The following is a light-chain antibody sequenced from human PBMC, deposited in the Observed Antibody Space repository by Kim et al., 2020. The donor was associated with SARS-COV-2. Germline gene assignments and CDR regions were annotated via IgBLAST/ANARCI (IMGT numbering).Light chain of an antibody. CDR2: QDS. CDR3: QAWDSSTHVV. V-gene: IGLV3-1*01. Sequence: ELTQPPSVSVSPGQTASITCSGDKLGDKYACWYQQKPGQSPVLVIYQDSKRPSGIPERFSGSNSGNTATLTISGTQAMDEADYYCQAWDSSTHVVFGG. CDR1: KLGDKY. J-gene: IGLJ2*01.